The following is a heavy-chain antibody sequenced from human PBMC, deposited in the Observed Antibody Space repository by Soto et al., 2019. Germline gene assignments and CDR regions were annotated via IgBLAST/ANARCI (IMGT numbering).Heavy chain of an antibody. CDR3: ARGGEHYDFWSGYPNWFDP. D-gene: IGHD3-3*01. Sequence: GASVKVSCKAPGYTFTSYAMHWVRQAPGQRLEWMGWINAGNGNTKYSQKFQGRVTITRDTSASTAYMELSSLRSEDTAVYYCARGGEHYDFWSGYPNWFDPWGQGTLVTVSS. CDR2: INAGNGNT. CDR1: GYTFTSYA. J-gene: IGHJ5*02. V-gene: IGHV1-3*01.